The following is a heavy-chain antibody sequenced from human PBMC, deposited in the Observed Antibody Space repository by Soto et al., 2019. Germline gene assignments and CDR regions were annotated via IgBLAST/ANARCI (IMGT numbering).Heavy chain of an antibody. D-gene: IGHD3-10*01. CDR2: ISSSSSYI. CDR1: GFTFSSYS. Sequence: EVQLVESGGGLVKPGGSLRLSCAASGFTFSSYSMNWVRQAPGNGLEWVSSISSSSSYIYYADSVKGRFTISRDNAKNSLYLQMNSLRAEDTAVYYCASSGSFGTLSIDYWGQGTLVTVSS. J-gene: IGHJ4*02. CDR3: ASSGSFGTLSIDY. V-gene: IGHV3-21*01.